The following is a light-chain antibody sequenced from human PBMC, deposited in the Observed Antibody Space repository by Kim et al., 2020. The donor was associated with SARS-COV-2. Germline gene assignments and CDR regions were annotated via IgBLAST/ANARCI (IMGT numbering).Light chain of an antibody. CDR3: QSADSTNWV. CDR1: SGSIDSNY. Sequence: GKPVNITGTRSSGSIDSNYVKWCQQRPGSSPITVIYEDSQRPSGVPDRFSGSIDSSSNSASLSISGLRTEDEADYYCQSADSTNWVFGGGTQLTVL. V-gene: IGLV6-57*01. CDR2: EDS. J-gene: IGLJ3*02.